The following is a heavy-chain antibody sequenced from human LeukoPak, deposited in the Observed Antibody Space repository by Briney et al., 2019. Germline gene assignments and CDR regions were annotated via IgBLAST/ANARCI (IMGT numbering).Heavy chain of an antibody. CDR1: GGSFSGYY. CDR2: INYSGST. J-gene: IGHJ4*02. D-gene: IGHD3-10*01. Sequence: PSETLSLTCAVYGGSFSGYYWSWIRQPPGKGLEWIGEINYSGSTNYNPSLKSRVTISVDTSKNQFSLKLSSVTAADTAVYYCARGDSGDGSGSYYSFDYWGQGTLVTVSS. V-gene: IGHV4-34*01. CDR3: ARGDSGDGSGSYYSFDY.